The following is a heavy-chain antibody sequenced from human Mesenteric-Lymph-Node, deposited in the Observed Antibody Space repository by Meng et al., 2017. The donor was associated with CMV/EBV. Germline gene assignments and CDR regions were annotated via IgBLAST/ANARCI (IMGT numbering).Heavy chain of an antibody. CDR3: ARAGITIFGVVSY. CDR2: ISYDGSNK. D-gene: IGHD3-3*01. V-gene: IGHV3-30*04. J-gene: IGHJ4*02. Sequence: GGSLRLSCAASGFTFSAFEMNWVRQAPGKGLEWVAVISYDGSNKYYADSVKGRFTISRDNSKNTLYLQMNSLRAEDTAVYYCARAGITIFGVVSYWGQGTLVTVSS. CDR1: GFTFSAFE.